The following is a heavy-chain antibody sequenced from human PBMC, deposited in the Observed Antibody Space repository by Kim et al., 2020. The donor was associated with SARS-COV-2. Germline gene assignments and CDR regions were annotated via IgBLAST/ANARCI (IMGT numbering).Heavy chain of an antibody. CDR3: ARGRVFGVVNPRGNWFDP. D-gene: IGHD3-3*01. J-gene: IGHJ5*02. V-gene: IGHV4-34*01. Sequence: KSRVTISVDTSKNQFSLKLSSVTAADTAVYYCARGRVFGVVNPRGNWFDPWGQGTLVTVSS.